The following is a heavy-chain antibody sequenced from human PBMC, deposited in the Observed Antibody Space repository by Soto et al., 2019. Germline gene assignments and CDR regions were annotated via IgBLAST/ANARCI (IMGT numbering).Heavy chain of an antibody. CDR3: ARGRGMGL. V-gene: IGHV3-7*03. Sequence: GVSLRLSYAASGVSFSSFWMTWVRQAPGKGLDWVANINEAGSENHYADSVKGRFTISRGNAENSLFLQMNSLRAEDTAVYYCARGRGMGLWGKGTTVTVSS. CDR1: GVSFSSFW. J-gene: IGHJ6*04. CDR2: INEAGSEN.